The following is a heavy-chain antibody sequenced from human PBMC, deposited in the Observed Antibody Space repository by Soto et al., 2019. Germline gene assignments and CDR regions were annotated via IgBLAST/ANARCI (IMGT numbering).Heavy chain of an antibody. CDR2: IYYSGST. CDR3: ARTYYYEPYYFDY. Sequence: PSETLSLTCTVSGGSISSYYWSWIRQPPGKGLEWIGYIYYSGSTNYNPSLKSRVTISVDTSKNQFTLKLSSVTAADTAVYYCARTYYYEPYYFDYWGQGTLVTVSS. D-gene: IGHD3-22*01. V-gene: IGHV4-59*01. CDR1: GGSISSYY. J-gene: IGHJ4*02.